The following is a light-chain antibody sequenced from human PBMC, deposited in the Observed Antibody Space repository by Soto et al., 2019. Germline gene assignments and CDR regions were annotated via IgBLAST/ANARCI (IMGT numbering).Light chain of an antibody. V-gene: IGKV3-15*01. CDR2: GAS. Sequence: EIVMTQSPATLSVSPGERATLSCRASQSVSSKLAWYQQKPSQGPRLLIYGASTRATGIPARFSGSGSGTEFTLTISSLQSEDFAVYYCQHYSTWLWTFGQGTKVEIK. J-gene: IGKJ1*01. CDR3: QHYSTWLWT. CDR1: QSVSSK.